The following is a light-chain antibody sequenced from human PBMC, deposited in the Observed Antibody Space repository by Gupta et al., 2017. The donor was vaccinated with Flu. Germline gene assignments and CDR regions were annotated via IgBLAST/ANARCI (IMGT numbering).Light chain of an antibody. CDR3: ASGDDSRNGGV. V-gene: IGLV1-44*01. CDR1: SSNIGSNT. Sequence: VTISCSGSSSNIGSNTVNWYQQHPRTAPKLLIYNNNQRTSGVPDRFSGSKYDTSAALAISGLQAEDEADYYCASGDDSRNGGVFGGGTKLTVL. CDR2: NNN. J-gene: IGLJ3*02.